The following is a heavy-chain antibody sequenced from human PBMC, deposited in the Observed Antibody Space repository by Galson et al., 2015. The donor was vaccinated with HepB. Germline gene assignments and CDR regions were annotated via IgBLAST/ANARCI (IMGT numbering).Heavy chain of an antibody. J-gene: IGHJ4*02. Sequence: SLRLSCAASGFTFSSYWMHWVRQAPGKGLVWVSRINSEGSSTSYADSVKGRFTISRDNAKNTLYLQMNSLRAEDTAVYYCARAEPSGSYSEGGYFDYWGQGTLVTVSS. CDR3: ARAEPSGSYSEGGYFDY. V-gene: IGHV3-74*01. D-gene: IGHD1-26*01. CDR1: GFTFSSYW. CDR2: INSEGSST.